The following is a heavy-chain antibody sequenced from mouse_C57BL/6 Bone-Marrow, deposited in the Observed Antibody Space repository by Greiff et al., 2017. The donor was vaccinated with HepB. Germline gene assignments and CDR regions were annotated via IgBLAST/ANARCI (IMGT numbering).Heavy chain of an antibody. D-gene: IGHD1-1*01. CDR1: GYSITSDY. Sequence: VQLKESGPGLAKPSQTLSLTCSVTGYSITSDYWNWIRKFPGNKLEYMGYISYSGSTYYNPSLKSRISITRDTSKNQYYLQLNSVTTEDTATYYCARLGITTVVPSYWYFDVWGTGTTVTVSS. CDR2: ISYSGST. CDR3: ARLGITTVVPSYWYFDV. V-gene: IGHV3-8*01. J-gene: IGHJ1*03.